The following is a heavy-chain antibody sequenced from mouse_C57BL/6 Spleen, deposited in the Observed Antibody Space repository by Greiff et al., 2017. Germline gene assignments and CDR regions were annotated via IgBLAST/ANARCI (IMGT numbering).Heavy chain of an antibody. D-gene: IGHD3-2*02. CDR2: IDPETGGT. CDR3: TRQLRLLYAMDY. CDR1: GYTFTDYE. J-gene: IGHJ4*01. V-gene: IGHV1-15*01. Sequence: QVQLQQSGAELVRPGASVTLSCKASGYTFTDYEMHWVKQTPVHGLEWIGAIDPETGGTAYNQKFKGKAILTADKSSSTAYMELRSLTSEDSAVYYCTRQLRLLYAMDYWGQGTSVTVSS.